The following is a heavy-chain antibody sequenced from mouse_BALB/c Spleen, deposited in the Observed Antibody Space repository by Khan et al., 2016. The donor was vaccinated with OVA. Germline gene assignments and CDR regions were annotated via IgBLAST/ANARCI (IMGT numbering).Heavy chain of an antibody. CDR1: GFTFSSYG. D-gene: IGHD1-1*01. V-gene: IGHV5-17*02. J-gene: IGHJ2*01. Sequence: VELVESGGGLVQPGGSRKLSCAASGFTFSSYGMHWVRQAPERGLEWVAYISGDSNTIYYADTVKGRFTISRDNTRNTPFLQMTSLMSEDTAIYYCATSYFYGSYFAYWGPGTTLTVSA. CDR3: ATSYFYGSYFAY. CDR2: ISGDSNTI.